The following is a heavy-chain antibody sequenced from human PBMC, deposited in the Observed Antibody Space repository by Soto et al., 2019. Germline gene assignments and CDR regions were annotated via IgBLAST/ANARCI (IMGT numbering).Heavy chain of an antibody. Sequence: EVQLLESGGGLVQPGGSLRLSCAASGFTFSSYAMSWVRQAPGKGLEWVSAISGSGGSTYYADSVKGRFTISRDNSKNTLYLQMNCLRAEDTAVYYCAGGALRGWYFDLWGRGTLVTVSS. CDR3: AGGALRGWYFDL. CDR1: GFTFSSYA. CDR2: ISGSGGST. D-gene: IGHD3-10*01. J-gene: IGHJ2*01. V-gene: IGHV3-23*01.